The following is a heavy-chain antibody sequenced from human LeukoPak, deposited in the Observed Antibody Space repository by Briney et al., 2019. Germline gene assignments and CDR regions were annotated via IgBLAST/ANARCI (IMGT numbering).Heavy chain of an antibody. V-gene: IGHV3-66*04. CDR1: GFTFSSYS. CDR3: AGLPAYYYDTSGFYFDY. J-gene: IGHJ4*02. Sequence: GGSLRLSCAASGFTFSSYSMNWVRQAPGKGLEWVSVIYSGGSTYYADSVKGRFTISRDNSKNTLYLQMNSLRAEDTAVYYCAGLPAYYYDTSGFYFDYWGQGTLVTVSS. CDR2: IYSGGST. D-gene: IGHD3-22*01.